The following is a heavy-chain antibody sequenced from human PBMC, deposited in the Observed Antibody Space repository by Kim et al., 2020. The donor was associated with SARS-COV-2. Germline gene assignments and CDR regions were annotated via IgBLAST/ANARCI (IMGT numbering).Heavy chain of an antibody. CDR2: ISSSGSTI. CDR1: GFTFSDYY. V-gene: IGHV3-11*01. J-gene: IGHJ5*02. CDR3: ARTAYDYSFNWFDP. Sequence: GGSLRLSCAASGFTFSDYYMSWIRQAPGKGLEWVSYISSSGSTIYYADSVKGRFTISRDNAKNSLYLQMNSLRAEDTAVYYCARTAYDYSFNWFDPWGQGTLVTVSS. D-gene: IGHD4-4*01.